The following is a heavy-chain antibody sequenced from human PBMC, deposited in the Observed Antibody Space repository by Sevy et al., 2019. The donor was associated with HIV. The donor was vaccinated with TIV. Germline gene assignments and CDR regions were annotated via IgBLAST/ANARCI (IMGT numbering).Heavy chain of an antibody. CDR2: INPNSGGT. D-gene: IGHD2-2*01. CDR3: ARVTSSTRGSWFDP. Sequence: ASVKVSCKASGYTFTGYYMHWVRQAPAQGLEWMGWINPNSGGTNYAQKFQGRVTMTRDTSISTAYMELSRLRSDDTAVYYCARVTSSTRGSWFDPWGQGTLVTVSS. V-gene: IGHV1-2*02. J-gene: IGHJ5*02. CDR1: GYTFTGYY.